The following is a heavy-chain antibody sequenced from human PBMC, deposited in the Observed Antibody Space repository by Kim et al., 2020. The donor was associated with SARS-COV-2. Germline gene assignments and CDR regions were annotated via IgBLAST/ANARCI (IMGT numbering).Heavy chain of an antibody. CDR3: ARDPYYYDSQGYAY. Sequence: ADSVKGRFTISRDNAENSLYLQMNGLRAEDTAVYYCARDPYYYDSQGYAYWGQGTLVTVSS. D-gene: IGHD3-22*01. V-gene: IGHV3-21*01. J-gene: IGHJ4*02.